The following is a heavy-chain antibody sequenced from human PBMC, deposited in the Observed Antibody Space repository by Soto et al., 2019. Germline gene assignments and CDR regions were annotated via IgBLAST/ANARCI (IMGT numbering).Heavy chain of an antibody. Sequence: QVQLVQSGAEVKKAGASVKVSCKASGYTLTSHDINWVRQATGQGLEWMGWMNPNSGNTGYAQKFQGRVTMTRNTSISTAYMELSSLRSEDTAVYYCARWDYGYYVRFDYWGQGTLVTVSS. CDR2: MNPNSGNT. J-gene: IGHJ4*02. CDR3: ARWDYGYYVRFDY. D-gene: IGHD4-17*01. CDR1: GYTLTSHD. V-gene: IGHV1-8*01.